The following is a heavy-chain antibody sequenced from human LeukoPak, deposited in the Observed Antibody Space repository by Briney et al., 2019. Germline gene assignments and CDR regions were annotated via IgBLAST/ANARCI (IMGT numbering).Heavy chain of an antibody. Sequence: GASVKVSCKASGYTFTSYDINWVRQATGQGLEWMGWMNPNSGNTGYAQKFQDRVTMTRNTSISTAYMELSSLRSEDTAVYYCARVPRTNGVWSYYYMDVWGKGTTVTVSS. CDR2: MNPNSGNT. D-gene: IGHD2-8*01. J-gene: IGHJ6*03. V-gene: IGHV1-8*01. CDR1: GYTFTSYD. CDR3: ARVPRTNGVWSYYYMDV.